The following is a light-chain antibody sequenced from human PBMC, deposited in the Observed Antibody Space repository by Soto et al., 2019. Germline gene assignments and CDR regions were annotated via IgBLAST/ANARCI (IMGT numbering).Light chain of an antibody. V-gene: IGKV3-20*01. CDR2: GAS. CDR3: QQYSSSPRT. CDR1: QSVSSSY. Sequence: LSKGEGATLSCRASQSVSSSYLAWYQQKPGQAPRLLIYGASSRATGIPDRFSGSGSGTDFTLTISRLEPEDFAVYYCQQYSSSPRTFGQGTKVDIK. J-gene: IGKJ1*01.